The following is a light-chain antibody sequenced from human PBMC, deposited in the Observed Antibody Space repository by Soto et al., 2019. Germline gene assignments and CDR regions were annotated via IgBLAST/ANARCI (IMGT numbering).Light chain of an antibody. J-gene: IGKJ4*01. CDR3: QRYNYY. Sequence: DMQMTQSPSTLSASVGDRVTITCRANQTISDWLAWYQQKPGKAPKLLIYGAYNLQTGVPSRFSGSGSGTEFTLTISSLQPDDFATYYCQRYNYYFGGGTKVDFK. CDR2: GAY. V-gene: IGKV1-5*03. CDR1: QTISDW.